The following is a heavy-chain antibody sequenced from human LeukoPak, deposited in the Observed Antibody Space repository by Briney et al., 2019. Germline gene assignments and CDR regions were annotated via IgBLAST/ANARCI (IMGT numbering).Heavy chain of an antibody. V-gene: IGHV3-7*01. CDR3: AKRHTSLAP. Sequence: GGSLRLSCAASGFSFTTSWMSWVRQAPGKGLEWVASIEQDGSEKYYVDSVKGRFTISRDNAKNSLLLQMNSLRAEDTAVYYCAKRHTSLAPGGQGALVTVSS. CDR1: GFSFTTSW. D-gene: IGHD5-18*01. CDR2: IEQDGSEK. J-gene: IGHJ4*02.